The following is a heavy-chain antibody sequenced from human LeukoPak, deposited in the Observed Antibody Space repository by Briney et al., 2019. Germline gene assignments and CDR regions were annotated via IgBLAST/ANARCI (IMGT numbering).Heavy chain of an antibody. D-gene: IGHD3-10*01. CDR1: GGSISSYY. V-gene: IGHV4-59*08. CDR2: IYYSGST. Sequence: SETLSLTCTVSGGSISSYYWSWIRQPPGKGLEWIGYIYYSGSTNYNPSLKSRVTISVDTSKNQFSLKLSSVTAADTAVYYCASGLRFGESQPDDLYYYYGMDVWGQGTTVTVSS. CDR3: ASGLRFGESQPDDLYYYYGMDV. J-gene: IGHJ6*02.